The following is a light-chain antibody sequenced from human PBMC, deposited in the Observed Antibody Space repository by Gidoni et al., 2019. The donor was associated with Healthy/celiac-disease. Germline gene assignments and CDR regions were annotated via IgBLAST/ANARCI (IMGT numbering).Light chain of an antibody. V-gene: IGKV4-1*01. J-gene: IGKJ1*01. CDR2: WAS. Sequence: DIVMTQSPDSLAVSLGERATINCKSSQSVLYRSNNKNYLAWYQPKPGQPPKLLIYWASTRESGVPDRFSGSGSGTDFTLTISSLQAEDVAVYYCQQYYSTPWTFXQXAKVEIK. CDR3: QQYYSTPWT. CDR1: QSVLYRSNNKNY.